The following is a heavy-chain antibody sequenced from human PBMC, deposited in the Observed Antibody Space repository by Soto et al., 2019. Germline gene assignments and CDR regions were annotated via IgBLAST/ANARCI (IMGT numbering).Heavy chain of an antibody. CDR1: VFTFSNYA. CDR2: ISASGRDT. CDR3: AKGKTSGWYYFDY. V-gene: IGHV3-23*01. J-gene: IGHJ4*02. D-gene: IGHD6-19*01. Sequence: WGSLRVACVSSVFTFSNYAMSWVRQAPGKGLEWVSGISASGRDTYYADSVNDRFTISIDSFKNTLYLQMNSLRAEDTGTYYCAKGKTSGWYYFDYWGQGALVTVSS.